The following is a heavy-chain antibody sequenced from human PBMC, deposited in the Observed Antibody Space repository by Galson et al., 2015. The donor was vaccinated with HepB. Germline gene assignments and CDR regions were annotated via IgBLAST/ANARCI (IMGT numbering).Heavy chain of an antibody. CDR3: AKGGAVAGQGLDY. CDR2: ISGSGGST. J-gene: IGHJ4*02. D-gene: IGHD6-19*01. V-gene: IGHV3-23*01. CDR1: GFTFSSYA. Sequence: SLRLSCAASGFTFSSYAMSWVRQAPGKGLEWVSAISGSGGSTYYADSVKGRFTISRDNSKNTLYLQMNSLRAEDTAVYYCAKGGAVAGQGLDYWGQGTLVTVSS.